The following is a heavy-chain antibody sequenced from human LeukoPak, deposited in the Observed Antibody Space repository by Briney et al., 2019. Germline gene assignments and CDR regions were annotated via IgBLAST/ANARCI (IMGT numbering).Heavy chain of an antibody. CDR2: INPSGGST. D-gene: IGHD5-18*01. J-gene: IGHJ4*02. CDR1: GYTFTSYY. CDR3: ASEVDTAMVTEDY. V-gene: IGHV1-46*01. Sequence: ASVKVSCKASGYTFTSYYMHWVRQSPGQGLEWMGIINPSGGSTSYAQKFQGRVAMTRDTSTSTVYMELSSLRSEDTAVYYCASEVDTAMVTEDYWGQGTLVTVSS.